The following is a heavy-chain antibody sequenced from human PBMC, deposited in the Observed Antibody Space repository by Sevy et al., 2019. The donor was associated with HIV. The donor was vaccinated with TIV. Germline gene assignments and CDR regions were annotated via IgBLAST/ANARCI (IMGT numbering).Heavy chain of an antibody. CDR1: GFTFNDHA. CDR3: AKGRAAAASDSMDV. CDR2: ISWDSGSI. V-gene: IGHV3-9*03. D-gene: IGHD6-13*01. J-gene: IGHJ6*03. Sequence: QLGGSLRLSCAASGFTFNDHAMHWVRQAPGKGLEWVSGISWDSGSIGYADSVKGRFTISRDNAKNSVYLQMNSLRVEDMALYYCAKGRAAAASDSMDVWGNGTTVTVYS.